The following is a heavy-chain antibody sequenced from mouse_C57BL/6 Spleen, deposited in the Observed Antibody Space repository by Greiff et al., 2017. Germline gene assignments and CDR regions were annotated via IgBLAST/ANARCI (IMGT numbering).Heavy chain of an antibody. J-gene: IGHJ3*01. Sequence: DVQLQESGAELVRPGASVKLSCTASGFNIKDDYMHWVKQRPEQGLEWIGWIDPENGDTEYASKFQGKATITADTSSNTAYLQLSSLTSEDTAVYYCTTGVKGWFAYWGQGTLVTVSA. CDR1: GFNIKDDY. CDR2: IDPENGDT. V-gene: IGHV14-4*01. D-gene: IGHD1-3*01. CDR3: TTGVKGWFAY.